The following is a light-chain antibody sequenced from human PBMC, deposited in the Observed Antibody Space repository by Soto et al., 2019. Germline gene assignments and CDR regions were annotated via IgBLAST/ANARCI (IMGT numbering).Light chain of an antibody. J-gene: IGLJ3*02. CDR2: DVS. V-gene: IGLV2-14*01. CDR3: SSYTSSSTVV. CDR1: SSDVGVYNY. Sequence: QSALTQPASVSGSPGRSITISCTGTSSDVGVYNYVSWYQQHPGKAPKLMIYDVSNRPSGVSSRFSGSKSGNTASLTISGLQAEDEADYYCSSYTSSSTVVFGGGTKLTVL.